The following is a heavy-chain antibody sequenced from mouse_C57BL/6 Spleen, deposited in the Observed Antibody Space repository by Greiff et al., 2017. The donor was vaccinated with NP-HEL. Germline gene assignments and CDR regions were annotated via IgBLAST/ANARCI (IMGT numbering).Heavy chain of an antibody. V-gene: IGHV3-6*01. J-gene: IGHJ3*01. CDR3: ARARGETGSSWFAY. CDR1: GYSITSGYY. CDR2: ISYDGSN. D-gene: IGHD4-1*01. Sequence: EVQLQQSGPGLVKPSQSLSLTCSVTGYSITSGYYWNWIRQFPGNKLEWMGYISYDGSNNYNPSLKNRISITRDTSKNQFFLKLNSVTTEDTATYYCARARGETGSSWFAYWGQGTLVTVSA.